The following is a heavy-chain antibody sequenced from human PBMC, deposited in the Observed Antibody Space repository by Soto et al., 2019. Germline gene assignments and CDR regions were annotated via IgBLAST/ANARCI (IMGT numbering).Heavy chain of an antibody. CDR3: ARDKDQLPTD. CDR1: GGTFTSYT. D-gene: IGHD2-2*01. Sequence: QVPLVQSGAEVKRPGSSVNVSCKTSGGTFTSYTIIWVRQAPGQGLEWMGRIIPMLGITNYAQKFQDRVTITAETSTNTAYMELSSLRSEDTAVYYCARDKDQLPTDWGQGTLVTVSS. V-gene: IGHV1-69*02. J-gene: IGHJ4*02. CDR2: IIPMLGIT.